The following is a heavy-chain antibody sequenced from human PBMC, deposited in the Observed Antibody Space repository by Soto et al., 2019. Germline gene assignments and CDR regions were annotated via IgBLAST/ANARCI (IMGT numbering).Heavy chain of an antibody. V-gene: IGHV3-74*01. D-gene: IGHD3-9*01. CDR2: INSGGSST. J-gene: IGHJ4*02. CDR1: GFTFSSYW. Sequence: GSLRLSCAASGFTFSSYWMHWVRQAPGKGLVWVSRINSGGSSTSYADSVKGRFTISRDNAKNTLYLQMNSLRAEDTAVYYCAKDRPGLRYFEWLLPYFDYWGQGTLVTVSS. CDR3: AKDRPGLRYFEWLLPYFDY.